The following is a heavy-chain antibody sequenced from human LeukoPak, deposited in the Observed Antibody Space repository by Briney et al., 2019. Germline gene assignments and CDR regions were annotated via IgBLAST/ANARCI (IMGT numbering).Heavy chain of an antibody. CDR2: ISGSGGST. J-gene: IGHJ4*02. CDR1: GFTFSSYA. CDR3: AKSPDVAGTGRFDY. Sequence: GGSLRLSCAGSGFTFSSYAMNWVRQAPGKGLEWVSGISGSGGSTYYADSVKGRFSISRDDSKTTLYLQMNNLRAEDTAVYYCAKSPDVAGTGRFDYWGQGTLVTVSS. D-gene: IGHD6-19*01. V-gene: IGHV3-23*01.